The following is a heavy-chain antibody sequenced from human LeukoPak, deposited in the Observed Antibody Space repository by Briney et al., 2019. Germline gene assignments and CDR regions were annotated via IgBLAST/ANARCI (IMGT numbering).Heavy chain of an antibody. D-gene: IGHD1-26*01. V-gene: IGHV4-4*02. J-gene: IGHJ5*02. Sequence: SETLSLTCAVSGGSISSSNWWSWVRPPPGKGLEWIGEIFHSGSTNYNPSLKSRVTISVDKSKNQFSLKLNSVTAADTAVYYCARGGNKWELDNWFDPWGQGTLVTVSS. CDR3: ARGGNKWELDNWFDP. CDR1: GGSISSSNW. CDR2: IFHSGST.